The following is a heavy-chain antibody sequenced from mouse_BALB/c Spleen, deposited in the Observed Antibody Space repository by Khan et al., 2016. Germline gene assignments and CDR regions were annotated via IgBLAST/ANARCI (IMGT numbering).Heavy chain of an antibody. J-gene: IGHJ3*01. D-gene: IGHD2-4*01. Sequence: VQLKQSGAELVKPGASVKLSCTASGFNIKDTYMHWVKQRPEQGLEWIGRIDPANGNTKYDPKFQSKATITADTSSNTAYLQPSSLTSEDTAVYYCARSPYDYDVGFAYWGQGTLVTVSA. CDR3: ARSPYDYDVGFAY. CDR1: GFNIKDTY. CDR2: IDPANGNT. V-gene: IGHV14-3*02.